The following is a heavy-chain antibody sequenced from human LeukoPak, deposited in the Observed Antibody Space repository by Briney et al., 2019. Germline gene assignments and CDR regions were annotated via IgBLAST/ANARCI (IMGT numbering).Heavy chain of an antibody. CDR1: GFTVSGNY. D-gene: IGHD5-24*01. J-gene: IGHJ6*02. CDR3: ASRDKGYYYGMDV. V-gene: IGHV3-66*01. Sequence: GGSLRLSCAASGFTVSGNYMSWVRQAPGKGLEWVSLLYSGGSTYYADSVKGRFSISRDNSKNTLYLQMNSLRAEDAAVYYCASRDKGYYYGMDVWGQGTTVTVSS. CDR2: LYSGGST.